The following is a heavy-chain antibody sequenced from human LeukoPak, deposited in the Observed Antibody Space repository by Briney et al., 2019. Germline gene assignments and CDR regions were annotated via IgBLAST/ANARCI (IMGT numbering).Heavy chain of an antibody. CDR3: ARLPIGDSFDY. CDR2: IYHNGST. CDR1: GYSITSGFH. Sequence: PSETLSLTCTVSGYSITSGFHWGWIRQPPGKGLEWIGNIYHNGSTYYNPSLKGRVTMSVDTSKNHFSLKLGSATAADTAVYYCARLPIGDSFDYWGQGTLVTVSS. D-gene: IGHD2-21*02. V-gene: IGHV4-38-2*02. J-gene: IGHJ4*02.